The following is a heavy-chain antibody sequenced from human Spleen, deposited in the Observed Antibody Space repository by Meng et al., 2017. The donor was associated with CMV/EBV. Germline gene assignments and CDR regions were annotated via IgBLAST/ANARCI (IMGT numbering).Heavy chain of an antibody. D-gene: IGHD1-14*01. V-gene: IGHV3-33*01. CDR3: ARTGAADAFDI. CDR1: GFSFNNYG. CDR2: IRYDGRNK. J-gene: IGHJ3*02. Sequence: LSLTCAASGFSFNNYGMHWVRQAPGKGLEWVAFIRYDGRNKYYGDSVKGRFTIFRDNPKNTLFLQMNSLRAEDTAVYYCARTGAADAFDIWGQGTMVTVSS.